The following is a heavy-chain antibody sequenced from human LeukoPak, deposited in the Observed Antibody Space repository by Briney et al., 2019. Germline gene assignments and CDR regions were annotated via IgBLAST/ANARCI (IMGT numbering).Heavy chain of an antibody. CDR2: INPSGGST. J-gene: IGHJ4*02. CDR3: ARDNQAPAYYDFWSGYSHPDY. Sequence: GASVKVSCKASGYTFTSYYMHWVRQAPGQGLEWMGIINPSGGSTSYAQKFQGRVTMTRDMSTSKVYMELSSLRSEDTAVYYCARDNQAPAYYDFWSGYSHPDYWGQGTLVTVSS. CDR1: GYTFTSYY. V-gene: IGHV1-46*01. D-gene: IGHD3-3*01.